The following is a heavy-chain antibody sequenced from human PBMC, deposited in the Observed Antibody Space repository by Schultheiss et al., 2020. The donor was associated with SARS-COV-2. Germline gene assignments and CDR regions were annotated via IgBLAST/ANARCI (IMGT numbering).Heavy chain of an antibody. V-gene: IGHV4-59*12. J-gene: IGHJ6*03. CDR2: IYYSGST. CDR1: GGSISSYY. D-gene: IGHD3-10*01. Sequence: SETLSLTCTVSGGSISSYYWSWIRQPPGKGLEWIGYIYYSGSTNYNPSLKSRVTISVDTSKNQFSLKLSSVTAADTAVYYCARVLSGITMVRGVTRSGRLYYMDVWGKGTTVTVSS. CDR3: ARVLSGITMVRGVTRSGRLYYMDV.